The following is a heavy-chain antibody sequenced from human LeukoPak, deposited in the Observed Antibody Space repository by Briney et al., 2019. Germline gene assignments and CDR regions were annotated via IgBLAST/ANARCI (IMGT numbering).Heavy chain of an antibody. J-gene: IGHJ6*02. CDR3: ARAITMARGVITRSYYYYGMDV. V-gene: IGHV1-69*13. Sequence: ASVKVSCKASGGTFSSYAISWVRQAPGQGLEWMGGIIPIFGTANYAQKFQGRVTITADESTSTAYMELSSLRSEDTAVYYCARAITMARGVITRSYYYYGMDVWGQGTTVTVSS. D-gene: IGHD3-10*01. CDR1: GGTFSSYA. CDR2: IIPIFGTA.